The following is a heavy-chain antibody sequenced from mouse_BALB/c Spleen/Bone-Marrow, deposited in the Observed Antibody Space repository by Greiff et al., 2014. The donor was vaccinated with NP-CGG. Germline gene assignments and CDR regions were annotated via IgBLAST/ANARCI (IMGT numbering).Heavy chain of an antibody. Sequence: VQLQQSRIQLSTCKASVKLSCKASGYTFTSYYMYWVKQRPGQGLEWFGEINPSNGGTNFNEKFKNKARLTVDKSSSTAYMQLSSLTTEDSAVYYCSRGRRDALDYWGQGTSVTVSS. V-gene: IGHV1S16*01. CDR2: INPSNGGT. CDR1: GYTFTSYY. J-gene: IGHJ4*01. CDR3: SRGRRDALDY.